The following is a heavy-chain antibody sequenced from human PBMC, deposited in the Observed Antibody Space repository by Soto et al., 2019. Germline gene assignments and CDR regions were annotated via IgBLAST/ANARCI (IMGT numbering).Heavy chain of an antibody. D-gene: IGHD6-13*01. CDR3: ARDMRGSSWSDFDY. J-gene: IGHJ4*02. Sequence: GGSLRLSCAASGFTFSSYAMHWVRQAPGKGLEWVAVISYDGSNKYYADSVKGRFTISRDNSKNTLYLQMNSLRAEDTAVYYCARDMRGSSWSDFDYWGQGTLVTVSS. CDR2: ISYDGSNK. V-gene: IGHV3-30-3*01. CDR1: GFTFSSYA.